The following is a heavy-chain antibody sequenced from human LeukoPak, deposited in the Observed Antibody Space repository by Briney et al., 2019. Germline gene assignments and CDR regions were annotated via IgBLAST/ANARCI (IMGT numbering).Heavy chain of an antibody. CDR1: GYTFTSYD. D-gene: IGHD3-10*01. CDR2: MNPNSGNT. CDR3: ARGLGVRGVITRYYYYMDV. Sequence: ASVKVSFKASGYTFTSYDINWVRQATGQGLEWMGWMNPNSGNTGYAQKFQGRVTMTRNTSISTAYMELSSLRSEDTAVYYCARGLGVRGVITRYYYYMDVWGKGTTVTISS. J-gene: IGHJ6*03. V-gene: IGHV1-8*01.